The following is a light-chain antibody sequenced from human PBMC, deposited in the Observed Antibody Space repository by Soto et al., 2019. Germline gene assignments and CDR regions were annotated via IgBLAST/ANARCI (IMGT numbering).Light chain of an antibody. Sequence: DIVLTQSPLSLPVTPGEPASISCRSSQSLLHSNGNIYLDWYLQKQGQSPQLLIYVGSIRASGVPDRFRGSGSGTAFTLQITRVEAEDVGVYYCMQAIQAPRTFGLGTKVEIK. V-gene: IGKV2-28*01. J-gene: IGKJ1*01. CDR2: VGS. CDR3: MQAIQAPRT. CDR1: QSLLHSNGNIY.